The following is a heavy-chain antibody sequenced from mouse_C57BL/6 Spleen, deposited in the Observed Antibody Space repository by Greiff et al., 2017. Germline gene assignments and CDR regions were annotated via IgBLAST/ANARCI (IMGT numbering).Heavy chain of an antibody. CDR2: IYPSDSET. J-gene: IGHJ1*03. Sequence: QVQLQQPGAELVRPGSSVKLSCKASGYTFTSYWMDWVKQRPGQGLEWIGNIYPSDSETHYNQKFKDKATLTVDKSSSTAYMQLSSLTSEDSAVYYCARDGYGSSYWYFDVWGTGTTVTVSS. CDR1: GYTFTSYW. CDR3: ARDGYGSSYWYFDV. D-gene: IGHD1-1*01. V-gene: IGHV1-61*01.